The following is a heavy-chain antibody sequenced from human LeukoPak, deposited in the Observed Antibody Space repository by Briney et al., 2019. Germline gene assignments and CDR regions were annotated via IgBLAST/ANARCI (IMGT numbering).Heavy chain of an antibody. CDR2: INPKSGGT. CDR1: GYTFTVYY. D-gene: IGHD1-26*01. Sequence: GASVKVFCKASGYTFTVYYIHWVRQAPGQGLEWMGWINPKSGGTNYAQKFRGRVTMTRDTSISTAYMELSGLRSDDTAVYYCARDSGLGPTWHPFDHWGQGTPVTVSS. J-gene: IGHJ4*02. CDR3: ARDSGLGPTWHPFDH. V-gene: IGHV1-2*02.